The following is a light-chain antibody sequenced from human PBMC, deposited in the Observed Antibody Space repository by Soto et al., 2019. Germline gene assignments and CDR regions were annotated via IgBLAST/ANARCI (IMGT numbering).Light chain of an antibody. CDR2: KVS. V-gene: IGKV2-30*01. J-gene: IGKJ4*01. CDR3: QQYYSTLT. CDR1: QSLVYSDGNTY. Sequence: DAVLTQSPLSLPVTLGQPATISCRSSQSLVYSDGNTYLNWFQQRPGQSPRRLIYKVSHRDSGVPDRFSGSGSGTDFTLTISSLQAEDVAVYYCQQYYSTLTFGGGTKVDIK.